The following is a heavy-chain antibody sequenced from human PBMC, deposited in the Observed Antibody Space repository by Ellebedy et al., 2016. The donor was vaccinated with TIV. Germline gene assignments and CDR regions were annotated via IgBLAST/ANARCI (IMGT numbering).Heavy chain of an antibody. CDR1: GYTLTELS. CDR3: ARGATENY. D-gene: IGHD5-12*01. V-gene: IGHV1-24*01. Sequence: ASVKVSCXVSGYTLTELSMHWVRQAPGKGLEWMGGFDPEDGETIYAQKLQGRVTMTTDTSTSTAYMELRSLRSDDTAVYYCARGATENYWGQGTLVTVSS. CDR2: FDPEDGET. J-gene: IGHJ4*02.